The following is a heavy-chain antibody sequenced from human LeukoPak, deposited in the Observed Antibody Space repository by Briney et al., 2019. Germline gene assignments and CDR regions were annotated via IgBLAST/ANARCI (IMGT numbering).Heavy chain of an antibody. D-gene: IGHD3-3*01. J-gene: IGHJ6*03. CDR1: GGSFSGYY. Sequence: PSETLSLTCAVYGGSFSGYYWSWIRRPPGKGLEWIGEIKHSGSTNYNPSLKSRVTISVDTSKDQFSLKLSSVTAADTAVYYCASRNYDFWSGYYERHYYYYYMDVWGKGTTVTVSS. CDR2: IKHSGST. CDR3: ASRNYDFWSGYYERHYYYYYMDV. V-gene: IGHV4-34*01.